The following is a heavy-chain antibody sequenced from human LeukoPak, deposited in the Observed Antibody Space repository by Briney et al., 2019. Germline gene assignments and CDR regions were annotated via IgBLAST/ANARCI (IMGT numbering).Heavy chain of an antibody. V-gene: IGHV4-39*01. CDR2: IYFSGST. Sequence: SETLSLTCSISGGSISSSNYYWGWVRQPPGRGVEWIGSIYFSGSTYYNVSLKSRVTISVDTSNNQFSLRLSSVTAADTAVYYCARHDGAGSYLYNYWGQGTLVTVSS. J-gene: IGHJ4*02. D-gene: IGHD1-26*01. CDR1: GGSISSSNYY. CDR3: ARHDGAGSYLYNY.